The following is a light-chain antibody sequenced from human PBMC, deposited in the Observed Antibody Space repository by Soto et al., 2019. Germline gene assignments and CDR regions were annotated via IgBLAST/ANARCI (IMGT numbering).Light chain of an antibody. J-gene: IGKJ1*01. V-gene: IGKV1-5*01. CDR3: QQYNTYST. CDR1: QTISDL. CDR2: DAS. Sequence: DIQMTQSPSTLCASVGGRVTITCRASQTISDLVAWYQQKPGKAPKLLIYDASTLESGVPSRFSGSGSGTEFTLTISSLQPDDFATYYCQQYNTYSTFGQGTKVDIK.